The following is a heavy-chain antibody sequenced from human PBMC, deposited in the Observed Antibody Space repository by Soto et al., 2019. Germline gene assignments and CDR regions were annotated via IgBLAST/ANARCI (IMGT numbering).Heavy chain of an antibody. J-gene: IGHJ4*02. CDR1: GYTFSNNG. D-gene: IGHD6-13*01. CDR2: IGGYNGNT. Sequence: VQSGGEVKKPGASVKVSCKASGYTFSNNGFTWVRQAPGQGLEWMGWIGGYNGNTTYAPKFQGRVTMTADTSTSTAHMELRGLRSDDTAVYYCATAIAATGPADSWGQGTLVTVSS. CDR3: ATAIAATGPADS. V-gene: IGHV1-18*01.